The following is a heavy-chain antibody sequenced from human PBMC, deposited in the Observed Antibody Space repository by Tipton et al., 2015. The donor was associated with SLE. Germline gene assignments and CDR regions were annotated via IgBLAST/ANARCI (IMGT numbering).Heavy chain of an antibody. CDR3: ASHQLAPYYYYYGMDV. CDR1: GGSFSGNY. Sequence: TLSLTCAVYGGSFSGNYWSWIRQPPGKGLEWIGEINHSGSTNYNPSHKSRVTISVDTSKNHFSLKLSSVTAADTAVYYCASHQLAPYYYYYGMDVWGQGTTVTVSS. V-gene: IGHV4-34*01. CDR2: INHSGST. D-gene: IGHD1-1*01. J-gene: IGHJ6*02.